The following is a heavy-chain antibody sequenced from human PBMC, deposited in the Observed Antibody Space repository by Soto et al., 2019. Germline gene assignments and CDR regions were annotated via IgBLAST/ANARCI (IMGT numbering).Heavy chain of an antibody. CDR1: GFTFSSYG. V-gene: IGHV3-30*18. CDR2: ISYDGSNT. Sequence: SLRLSCVASGFTFSSYGMHWVRQAPGKGLEWVAIISYDGSNTYYADSVKGRFTISRDNSKNTLYLQMNSLRAEDTSVYYCAKEGGLSGSYYISSSYYFDYWGQGTLVTVS. J-gene: IGHJ4*02. D-gene: IGHD1-26*01. CDR3: AKEGGLSGSYYISSSYYFDY.